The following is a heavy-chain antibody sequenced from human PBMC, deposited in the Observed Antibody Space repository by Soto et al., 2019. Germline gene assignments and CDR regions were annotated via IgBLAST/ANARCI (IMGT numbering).Heavy chain of an antibody. CDR3: ARGPYGPYDYWYFDL. CDR2: IWYDGSNK. D-gene: IGHD3-10*01. V-gene: IGHV3-33*01. CDR1: GLTFSSYG. J-gene: IGHJ2*01. Sequence: GGSLRLSCAASGLTFSSYGMHWVRQAPGKGLEWVAVIWYDGSNKYYADSVKGRFTISRDNSKNTLYLQMNSLRAEDTAVYYCARGPYGPYDYWYFDLWGRGTLVTVSS.